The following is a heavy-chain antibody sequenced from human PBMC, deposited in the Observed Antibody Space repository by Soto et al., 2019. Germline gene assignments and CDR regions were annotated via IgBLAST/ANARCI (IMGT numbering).Heavy chain of an antibody. CDR3: ARDQGGYSYGYIAYHGANWFDP. CDR2: IIPIFGTA. D-gene: IGHD5-18*01. Sequence: GASVKVSCKASGGTFSSYAISWVRQAPGQGLEWMGGIIPIFGTANYAQKFQGRVTITADESTSTAYMELSSLRSEDTAVYYCARDQGGYSYGYIAYHGANWFDPWGQGTLVTVSS. CDR1: GGTFSSYA. J-gene: IGHJ5*02. V-gene: IGHV1-69*13.